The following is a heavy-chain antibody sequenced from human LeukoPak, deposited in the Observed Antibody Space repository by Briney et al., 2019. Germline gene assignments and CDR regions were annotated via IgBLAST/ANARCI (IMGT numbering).Heavy chain of an antibody. J-gene: IGHJ4*02. CDR2: ISDIGSI. CDR3: AGHHPRNTVDF. D-gene: IGHD2/OR15-2a*01. CDR1: GGSFSGLY. Sequence: PSETLSLTCTVYGGSFSGLYWSWIRQPPGKGLEWIAYISDIGSINYNPSLKSRVTISLDTSKNQFSLKLSPVTAADTAVYYCAGHHPRNTVDFWGQGTLVTVSS. V-gene: IGHV4-59*08.